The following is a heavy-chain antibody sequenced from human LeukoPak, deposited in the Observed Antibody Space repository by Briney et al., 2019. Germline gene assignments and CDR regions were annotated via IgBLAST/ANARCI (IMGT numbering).Heavy chain of an antibody. CDR3: ARQLRTVTTHYFDN. CDR2: IFYIGST. J-gene: IGHJ4*02. CDR1: GGSISGFY. Sequence: SETLSLTCTVSGGSISGFYWSWIRQPPGKRLEWIGYIFYIGSTSYNPSLESRVTISVDTSKNQFSLKLSSVTAADTAVYYCARQLRTVTTHYFDNWGQGTLVTVSS. V-gene: IGHV4-59*08. D-gene: IGHD4-17*01.